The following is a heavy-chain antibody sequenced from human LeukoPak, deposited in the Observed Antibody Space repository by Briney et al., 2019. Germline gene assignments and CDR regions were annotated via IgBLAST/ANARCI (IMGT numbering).Heavy chain of an antibody. CDR3: VRAGTYYYGSGAFDS. D-gene: IGHD3-10*01. Sequence: HPGGSLRLSCVASGFTFSTYDMHWVRQVTGKGLEWVSSIGAAGDTDYPAPVKGRFTISRENAKNSLYLQMNSLRAGDTAVYYCVRAGTYYYGSGAFDSWGQGTLVTVSS. V-gene: IGHV3-13*01. CDR1: GFTFSTYD. CDR2: IGAAGDT. J-gene: IGHJ4*02.